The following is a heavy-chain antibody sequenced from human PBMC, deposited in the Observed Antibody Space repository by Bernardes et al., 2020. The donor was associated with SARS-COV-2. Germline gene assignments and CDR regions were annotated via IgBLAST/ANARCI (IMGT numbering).Heavy chain of an antibody. J-gene: IGHJ3*01. V-gene: IGHV3-43*01. CDR3: ATERQSLTVFGVGHDAFDC. D-gene: IGHD3-3*01. CDR1: GFTFEDYT. CDR2: VSGDGSTT. Sequence: GGSLRLSCAASGFTFEDYTMHWVRQVPGKGLEWVSLVSGDGSTTNYADSVKGRFIISRDSSRNTVHLQMDSLRKEDTALYYCATERQSLTVFGVGHDAFDCWGQGTMGTVSS.